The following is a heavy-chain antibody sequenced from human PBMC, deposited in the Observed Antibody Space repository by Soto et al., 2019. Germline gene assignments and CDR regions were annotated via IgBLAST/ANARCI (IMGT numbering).Heavy chain of an antibody. CDR3: AKDVGADIVVVVAATRVAFDI. V-gene: IGHV3-9*01. J-gene: IGHJ3*02. Sequence: GGSLRLSCAASGFTFDDYAMHWVRQAPGKGLEWVSGISWNSGSIGYADSVKGRFTISRDNAKNSLYLQMNSLRAEDTALYYCAKDVGADIVVVVAATRVAFDIWGQGTMVTVSS. D-gene: IGHD2-15*01. CDR1: GFTFDDYA. CDR2: ISWNSGSI.